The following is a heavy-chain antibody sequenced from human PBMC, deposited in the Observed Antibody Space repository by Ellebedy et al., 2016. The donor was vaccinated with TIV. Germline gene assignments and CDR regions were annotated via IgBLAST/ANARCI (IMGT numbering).Heavy chain of an antibody. D-gene: IGHD7-27*01. Sequence: PGGSLRLSCAASGFPLSNHLMSWVRQASGKGLEWVSYISSSSNTIYYEASVKGRFTSSRDNAKNSLYLQMNSLRAEDTAVYYCARVRSANWGSVIYGMDVWGQGTTVSVSS. J-gene: IGHJ6*02. CDR2: ISSSSNTI. V-gene: IGHV3-48*04. CDR3: ARVRSANWGSVIYGMDV. CDR1: GFPLSNHL.